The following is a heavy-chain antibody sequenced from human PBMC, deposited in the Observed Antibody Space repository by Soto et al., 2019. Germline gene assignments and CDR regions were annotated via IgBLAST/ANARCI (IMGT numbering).Heavy chain of an antibody. CDR1: GFTFTSYG. Sequence: QAHLVESGGGVVQPGRSLRLSCAASGFTFTSYGMHWVRQAPGTRLEWVAVISYDGGLQHYADSVKGRFTISRDNSKNMVVREMSSLGAEDTAVYYCVSDRGYGHASVPYSWGQGTLVSVSS. CDR3: VSDRGYGHASVPYS. J-gene: IGHJ4*02. CDR2: ISYDGGLQ. V-gene: IGHV3-30*03. D-gene: IGHD5-18*01.